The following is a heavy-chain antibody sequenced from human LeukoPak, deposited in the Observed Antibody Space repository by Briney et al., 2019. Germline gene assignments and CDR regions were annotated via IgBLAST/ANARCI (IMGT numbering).Heavy chain of an antibody. J-gene: IGHJ4*02. CDR2: IYYSGST. CDR3: ARDREKGYYGL. Sequence: SETLSLTCTVSGGSISSYYWSWTRQPPGKGLEWIGYIYYSGSTNYNPSLKSRVTISVDTSKNQFSLKLSSVTAADTAVYYCARDREKGYYGLWGQGTLVTVSS. D-gene: IGHD3-10*01. CDR1: GGSISSYY. V-gene: IGHV4-59*12.